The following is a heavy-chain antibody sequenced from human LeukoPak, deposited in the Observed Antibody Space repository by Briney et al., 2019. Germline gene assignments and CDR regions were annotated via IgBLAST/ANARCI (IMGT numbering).Heavy chain of an antibody. D-gene: IGHD2-15*01. J-gene: IGHJ1*01. V-gene: IGHV3-66*01. CDR3: ARERYCSGGSCQTCFQH. Sequence: AGGSLRLSCAASGFTVSSNYMSWVRQTPGKGLEWVSVIYSGGSTYYADSVKGRVTISRYNSKNTLYFQMNSLRAEDTAVYYCARERYCSGGSCQTCFQHWGQGTLVTVSS. CDR1: GFTVSSNY. CDR2: IYSGGST.